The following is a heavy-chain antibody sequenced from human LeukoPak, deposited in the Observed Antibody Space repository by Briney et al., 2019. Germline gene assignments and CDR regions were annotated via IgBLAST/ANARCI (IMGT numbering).Heavy chain of an antibody. D-gene: IGHD5/OR15-5a*01. Sequence: SQTLSLTCNVSGGSITSDGYYWSWIRQHPGKGLEWIGYIYYSGSTYYSPSLKSRVTISVDTSKNQCSLKLSSVTAADTTVDYGARENSVGRHDYWGQGTLVTVSS. J-gene: IGHJ4*02. CDR2: IYYSGST. V-gene: IGHV4-31*03. CDR3: ARENSVGRHDY. CDR1: GGSITSDGYY.